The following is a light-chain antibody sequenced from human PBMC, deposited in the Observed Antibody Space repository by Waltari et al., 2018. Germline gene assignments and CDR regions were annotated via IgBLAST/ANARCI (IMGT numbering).Light chain of an antibody. J-gene: IGLJ2*01. CDR3: CSYAGSYPYVV. CDR2: DVS. V-gene: IGLV2-11*01. Sequence: QSALTQPRPVSGSPGQSVTISCTGTSSDVGGYNYVSWYQQPPGKAPKLLIYDVSKRPSGVPDRFSGSKSGNTASLTISGLQAEDEADYYCCSYAGSYPYVVFGGGTKLTVL. CDR1: SSDVGGYNY.